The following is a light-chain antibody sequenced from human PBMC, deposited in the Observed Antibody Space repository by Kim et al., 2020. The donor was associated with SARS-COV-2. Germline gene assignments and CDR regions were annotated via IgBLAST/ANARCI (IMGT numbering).Light chain of an antibody. CDR2: QDG. V-gene: IGLV3-1*01. CDR1: KLGDKY. J-gene: IGLJ2*01. CDR3: QAWDSSTVV. Sequence: VSPGQTASITCSEDKLGDKYASWYQQKPGQSPVLVIYQDGKRPSGIPERFSGSNSGNTATLTISGTQAMDEADYYCQAWDSSTVVFGGGTQLTVL.